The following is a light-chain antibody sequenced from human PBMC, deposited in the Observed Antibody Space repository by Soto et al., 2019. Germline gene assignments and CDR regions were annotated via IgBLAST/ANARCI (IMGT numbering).Light chain of an antibody. V-gene: IGKV3-20*01. CDR3: QQYGTSPTWT. Sequence: EIVLTQSPGTLSLSPGERATLSCRASQSVSSSHLAWYQQKPGQAPRLLIYGASTRATGIPDRFSGSGSGTDFTLTISRLEPEDFAVYYCQQYGTSPTWTFGQGTKVELK. CDR2: GAS. CDR1: QSVSSSH. J-gene: IGKJ1*01.